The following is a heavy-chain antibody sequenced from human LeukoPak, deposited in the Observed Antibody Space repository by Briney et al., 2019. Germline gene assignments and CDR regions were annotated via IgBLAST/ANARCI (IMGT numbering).Heavy chain of an antibody. V-gene: IGHV4-34*01. Sequence: SETLSLTCAVYGESVSDFYWSWIRQSPGKGLEWIGESSYLGRTNYNPSLKSRVTISMDTSKNQFSLNLTSVTAADTAIYYCARHPRWLQSQGYYQCMDVWGEGTMVTISS. CDR1: GESVSDFY. CDR2: SSYLGRT. D-gene: IGHD5-24*01. CDR3: ARHPRWLQSQGYYQCMDV. J-gene: IGHJ6*03.